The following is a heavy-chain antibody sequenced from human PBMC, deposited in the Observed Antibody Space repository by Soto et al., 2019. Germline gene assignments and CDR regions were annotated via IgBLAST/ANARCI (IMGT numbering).Heavy chain of an antibody. CDR3: ARGSSIAGLYYGMDV. CDR1: GGSISGGVDY. J-gene: IGHJ6*02. D-gene: IGHD6-6*01. CDR2: NYYSGIT. V-gene: IGHV4-31*03. Sequence: TSETLSLTCTVSGGSISGGVDYWTWIRQHPGKGLEWIGYNYYSGITYYNPSLKSRVTISLDTSKNQFSLKLSSVTAADTAVYYCARGSSIAGLYYGMDVWGQGTTVTVSS.